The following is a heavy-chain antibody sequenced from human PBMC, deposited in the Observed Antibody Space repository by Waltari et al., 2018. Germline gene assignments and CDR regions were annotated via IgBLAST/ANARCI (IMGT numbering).Heavy chain of an antibody. J-gene: IGHJ4*02. V-gene: IGHV4-31*03. CDR3: ARGIVRTYYDILTGYYNRYFDY. CDR2: VYYSGST. Sequence: QVQLQESGPGLVKPSQTLSLTCTVSGGSISSGGYSWSWIRQHPGKGLAWIGYVYYSGSTYYNPSLKSRVTISVDTSKNQFSLKLSSVTAADTAVYYCARGIVRTYYDILTGYYNRYFDYWGQGTLVTVSS. CDR1: GGSISSGGYS. D-gene: IGHD3-9*01.